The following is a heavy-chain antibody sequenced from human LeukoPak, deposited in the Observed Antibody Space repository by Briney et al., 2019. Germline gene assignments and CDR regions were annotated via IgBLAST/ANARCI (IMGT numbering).Heavy chain of an antibody. Sequence: PGGSLRLSCAASGFIFSRFGMHWVRQAPGKGLEWVAAISSDGLNKFYGDSVKGRFTISRDTPKNTLYLQMDSLRPDDTAVYYCAEGHSSSWYYFGSWGQGTLVTVSS. V-gene: IGHV3-30*18. CDR2: ISSDGLNK. CDR3: AEGHSSSWYYFGS. J-gene: IGHJ4*02. D-gene: IGHD6-13*01. CDR1: GFIFSRFG.